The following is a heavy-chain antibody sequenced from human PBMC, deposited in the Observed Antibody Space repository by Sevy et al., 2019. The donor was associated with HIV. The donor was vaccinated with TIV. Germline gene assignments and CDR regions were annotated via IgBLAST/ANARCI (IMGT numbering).Heavy chain of an antibody. CDR1: GFTFSEFG. D-gene: IGHD6-13*01. J-gene: IGHJ4*02. Sequence: GGSLRLSCAASGFTFSEFGMHWVRQAPGKGLEWVAVISHDGRNNKDNADSVKGRFTISRENSKNMFFLQRNDLRAEDTALYYCAKNTAAAGVGGFDYWGQGALVTVSS. CDR3: AKNTAAAGVGGFDY. CDR2: ISHDGRNNK. V-gene: IGHV3-30*18.